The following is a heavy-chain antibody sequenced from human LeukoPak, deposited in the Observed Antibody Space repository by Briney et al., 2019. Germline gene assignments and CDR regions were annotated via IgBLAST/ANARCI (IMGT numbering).Heavy chain of an antibody. J-gene: IGHJ4*02. CDR1: GFTFSSYA. V-gene: IGHV3-23*01. CDR2: ISGSGGST. D-gene: IGHD3-10*01. CDR3: ATRSPELLWFGGGLFDY. Sequence: QAGGSLRLSCAASGFTFSSYAMSWVRQAPGKGLEWVSAISGSGGSTYYADSVKGRFTISRDNSKNTLYLQMNSLRAEDTAVYYCATRSPELLWFGGGLFDYWGQGTLVTVSS.